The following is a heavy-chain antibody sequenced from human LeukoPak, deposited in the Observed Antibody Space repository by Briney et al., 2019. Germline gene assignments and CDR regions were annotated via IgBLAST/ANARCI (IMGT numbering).Heavy chain of an antibody. CDR1: GFTLSDYY. Sequence: GGSLRLSCAASGFTLSDYYMDWVRQAPGKGLEWVARSRNRANSYSIAYAAFVQGRFTISRDDSENSVYLQMHSLKTEDTAVYYCIRGTASGRYFEYWGQGTLVTVSS. D-gene: IGHD1-26*01. V-gene: IGHV3-72*01. CDR2: SRNRANSYSI. CDR3: IRGTASGRYFEY. J-gene: IGHJ4*02.